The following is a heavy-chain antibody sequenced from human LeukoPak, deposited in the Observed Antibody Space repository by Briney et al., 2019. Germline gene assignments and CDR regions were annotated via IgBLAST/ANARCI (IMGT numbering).Heavy chain of an antibody. CDR2: INWNGGST. CDR3: ARGDWGSYYFDY. D-gene: IGHD3-16*01. Sequence: GGSLRLSCAASGFTFDDYGMSWVRQAPGKGLEWVSGINWNGGSTGYADSVKGRFTISRDNAKNSLYLQMNSLRAEDTALYHCARGDWGSYYFDYWGQGTLVTVSS. CDR1: GFTFDDYG. J-gene: IGHJ4*02. V-gene: IGHV3-20*01.